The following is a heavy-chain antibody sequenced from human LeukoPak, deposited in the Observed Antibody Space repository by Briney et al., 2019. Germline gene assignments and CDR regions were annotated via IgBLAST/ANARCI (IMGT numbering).Heavy chain of an antibody. CDR1: GFTFDDYA. CDR2: IGWDGGSS. Sequence: PGGSLILSCAASGFTFDDYAMHWVRQAPGEGLEWVSLIGWDGGSSYYVDSVKGRFTISRDNSKNSLYLQMNSLRAEDTALYYCAKERFEYSGSPILDYWGQGTLVTVSS. J-gene: IGHJ4*02. V-gene: IGHV3-43D*03. CDR3: AKERFEYSGSPILDY. D-gene: IGHD6-6*01.